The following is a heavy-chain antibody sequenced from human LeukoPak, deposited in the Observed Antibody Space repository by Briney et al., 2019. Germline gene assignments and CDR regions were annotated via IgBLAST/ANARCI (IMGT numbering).Heavy chain of an antibody. J-gene: IGHJ5*02. CDR3: ARASQYCSSTSCYRFDP. CDR1: GGTFSSYA. V-gene: IGHV1-69*01. Sequence: ASVNVSCKASGGTFSSYAISWVRQAPGQGLEWMGGIIPIFGTANYAQKFQGRVTITADESTSTAYMELSSLRSEDTAVYYCARASQYCSSTSCYRFDPWGQGTLVTVSS. D-gene: IGHD2-2*01. CDR2: IIPIFGTA.